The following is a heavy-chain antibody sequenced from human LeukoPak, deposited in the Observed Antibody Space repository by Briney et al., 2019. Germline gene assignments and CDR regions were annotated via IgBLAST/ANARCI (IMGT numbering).Heavy chain of an antibody. Sequence: GESLKISCRASGYIFTSYRIAWVRQKPGKGLEWMGIIYPGDSETTYSPSFQGQVTISADKSIRAAYLQWDTLKASDTAMYYCARHDEGFYYDDTGFNFWGQGTLVTVSS. D-gene: IGHD3-22*01. CDR1: GYIFTSYR. V-gene: IGHV5-51*01. CDR2: IYPGDSET. J-gene: IGHJ4*02. CDR3: ARHDEGFYYDDTGFNF.